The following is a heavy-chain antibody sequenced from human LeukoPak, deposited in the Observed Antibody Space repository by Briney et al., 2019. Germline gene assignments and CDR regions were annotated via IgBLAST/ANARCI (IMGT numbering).Heavy chain of an antibody. CDR2: TYYRSKWYN. D-gene: IGHD1-1*01. V-gene: IGHV6-1*01. CDR1: GDTVSGITSS. CDR3: ARSTTGSFDY. J-gene: IGHJ4*02. Sequence: HSQTLSLTCAISGDTVSGITSSWQWIRQSPSRGLEWLGRTYYRSKWYNEYAESVRSRITINPDTSKNQFSLQLNSVTPEDTAIYYCARSTTGSFDYWGQGTLVTVSS.